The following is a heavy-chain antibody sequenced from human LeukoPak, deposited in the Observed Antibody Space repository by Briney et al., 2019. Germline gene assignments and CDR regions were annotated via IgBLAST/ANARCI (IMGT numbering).Heavy chain of an antibody. J-gene: IGHJ4*02. CDR1: GFTFSSYA. CDR2: ISGSGGST. D-gene: IGHD6-13*01. Sequence: PGGSLRLSCAASGFTFSSYAMSWVRQAPGKGLEWVSAISGSGGSTYYADSVKGRFTISRDNSKYTLYLQMNSLRAEDTAVYYCAKGPGNIAAAGSSYFDYWGQGTLVTVSS. V-gene: IGHV3-23*01. CDR3: AKGPGNIAAAGSSYFDY.